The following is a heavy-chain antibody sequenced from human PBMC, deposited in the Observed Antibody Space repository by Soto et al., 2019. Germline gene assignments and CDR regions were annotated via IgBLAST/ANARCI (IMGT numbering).Heavy chain of an antibody. Sequence: GQSVILCGTFCRYSGTRDGIGWVRQMPGKGLEWMGIIYPGDSDTRYSPSFQGQVTISADKSISTAYLQWSSLKASDTAMYYCLYGMDVWGQGTTVTVSS. CDR3: LYGMDV. CDR1: RYSGTRDG. V-gene: IGHV5-51*01. CDR2: IYPGDSDT. J-gene: IGHJ6*02.